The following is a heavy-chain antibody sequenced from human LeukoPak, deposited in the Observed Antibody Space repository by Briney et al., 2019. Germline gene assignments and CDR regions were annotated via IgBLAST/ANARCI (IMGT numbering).Heavy chain of an antibody. Sequence: SETLSLTCTVSVGSISSGGYYWSWIRQHPGKGLEWIGYIYYSGSTYYNPSLKSRVTISVDTSKNQFSLKLSSVTAADTAVYYCARAYRYGQGGLWFDPWGQGTLVTVSS. V-gene: IGHV4-31*03. CDR3: ARAYRYGQGGLWFDP. CDR1: VGSISSGGYY. D-gene: IGHD4-17*01. J-gene: IGHJ5*02. CDR2: IYYSGST.